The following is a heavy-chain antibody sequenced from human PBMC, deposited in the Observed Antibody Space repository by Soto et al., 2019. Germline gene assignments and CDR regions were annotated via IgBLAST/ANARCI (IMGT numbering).Heavy chain of an antibody. CDR2: IIPIFGTA. Sequence: QVQLVQSGAEVKKPGSSVKVSCKASGGTFSSYAISWVRQAPGQGLEWMGGIIPIFGTANYAQKFQGRVTITADKSTSTAYMELSSLRSEDRAVYYCARGSKYYDYVWGSYLPENWFDPWGQGTLVTVSS. CDR1: GGTFSSYA. J-gene: IGHJ5*02. CDR3: ARGSKYYDYVWGSYLPENWFDP. V-gene: IGHV1-69*06. D-gene: IGHD3-16*02.